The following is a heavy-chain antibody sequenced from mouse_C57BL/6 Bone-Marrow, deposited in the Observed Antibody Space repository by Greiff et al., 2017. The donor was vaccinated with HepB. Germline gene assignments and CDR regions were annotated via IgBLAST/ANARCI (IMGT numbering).Heavy chain of an antibody. Sequence: DVQLVESGGGLVKPGGSLKLSCAASGFTFSDYGMHWVRQAPEKGLEWVAYISSGSSTIYYADTVKGRFPISRDTAKNTLFLQMTSLRSEDTAMYYCARGYYYGSSYWGQGTTLTVSS. V-gene: IGHV5-17*01. CDR1: GFTFSDYG. CDR2: ISSGSSTI. CDR3: ARGYYYGSSY. J-gene: IGHJ2*01. D-gene: IGHD1-1*01.